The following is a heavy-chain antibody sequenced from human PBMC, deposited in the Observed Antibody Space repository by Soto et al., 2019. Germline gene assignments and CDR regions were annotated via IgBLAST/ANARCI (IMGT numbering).Heavy chain of an antibody. CDR2: IYYSGST. CDR3: ARLHRKYDFWSGYYTGDWFDP. J-gene: IGHJ5*02. Sequence: TVSGVSIRSSSYYWGWIRQPPGKGLEWIGSIYYSGSTYYNPSLKSRVTISVDTSKNQFSLKLSSVTAADTAVYYCARLHRKYDFWSGYYTGDWFDPWGQGTLVTVSS. V-gene: IGHV4-39*01. D-gene: IGHD3-3*01. CDR1: GVSIRSSSYY.